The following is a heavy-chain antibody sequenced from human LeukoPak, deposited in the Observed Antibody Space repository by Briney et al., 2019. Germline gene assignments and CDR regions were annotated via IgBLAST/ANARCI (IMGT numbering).Heavy chain of an antibody. CDR1: GYTFTGYY. CDR3: ARNYRFAVDYYYMDV. D-gene: IGHD4-11*01. J-gene: IGHJ6*03. CDR2: INPSGGTT. V-gene: IGHV1-46*01. Sequence: ASVKVSCKASGYTFTGYYMHWVRQAPGQGLEWMGIINPSGGTTNYAQKFQGRVTMIRDTSTSTVYMELSSLRAEDTAVYYCARNYRFAVDYYYMDVWGTGTTVTISS.